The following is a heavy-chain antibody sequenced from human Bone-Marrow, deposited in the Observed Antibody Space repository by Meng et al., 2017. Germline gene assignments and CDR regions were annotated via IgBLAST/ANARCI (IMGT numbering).Heavy chain of an antibody. CDR1: GYTFTHYG. CDR3: ARGIDGPMSGLDY. D-gene: IGHD2/OR15-2a*01. CDR2: INTNTGNP. V-gene: IGHV7-4-1*02. J-gene: IGHJ4*02. Sequence: ASVKVSCKASGYTFTHYGLNWVRQAPGQGLEWMGWINTNTGNPTYAQGFTGRFVFSLDTSVNTAYLQISSLKADDTAIYYCARGIDGPMSGLDYWGQGTLVTVSS.